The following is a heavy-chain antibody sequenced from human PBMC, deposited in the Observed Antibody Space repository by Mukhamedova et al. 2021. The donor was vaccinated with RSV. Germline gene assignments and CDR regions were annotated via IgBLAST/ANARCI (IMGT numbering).Heavy chain of an antibody. J-gene: IGHJ5*02. Sequence: GLEWVSAISGSGGSTYYADSVKGRFTISRDNSKNTLYLQMNSLRAEDTAVYSCAKDIVVVVAALGWFDPWGQGTLVTVSS. V-gene: IGHV3-23*01. CDR2: ISGSGGST. D-gene: IGHD2-15*01. CDR3: AKDIVVVVAALGWFDP.